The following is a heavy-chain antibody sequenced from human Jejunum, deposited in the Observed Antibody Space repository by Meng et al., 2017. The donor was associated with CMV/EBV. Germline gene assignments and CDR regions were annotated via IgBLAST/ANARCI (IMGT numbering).Heavy chain of an antibody. CDR3: SSAPGDY. V-gene: IGHV1-2*02. CDR1: GYIFSDYY. CDR2: INPKTGGT. D-gene: IGHD1-14*01. Sequence: VKFSCKASGYIFSDYYMNWVRPAPGQGLEWMGWINPKTGGTDYAQKFQGRVTLTRDTSITTVYMELSNLKSDDSAVYYCSSAPGDYWGQGTLVTVSS. J-gene: IGHJ4*02.